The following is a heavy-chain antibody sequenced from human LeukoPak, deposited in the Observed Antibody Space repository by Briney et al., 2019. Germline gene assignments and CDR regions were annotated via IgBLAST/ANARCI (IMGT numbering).Heavy chain of an antibody. D-gene: IGHD3-10*01. CDR1: GFTFSSYS. J-gene: IGHJ4*02. Sequence: GGSLRLSCAASGFTFSSYSMNWVRQTPGKGLEWVSYISSSDTIYYADSVKGRFTISGDNSKNTLYLEVISLTAEDTAVYYCAKDDAWLQFGEWSQGTLVTVSS. CDR3: AKDDAWLQFGE. CDR2: ISSSDTI. V-gene: IGHV3-48*01.